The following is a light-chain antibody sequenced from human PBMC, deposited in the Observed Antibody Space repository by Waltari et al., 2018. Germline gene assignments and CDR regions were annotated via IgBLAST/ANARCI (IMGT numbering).Light chain of an antibody. J-gene: IGLJ2*01. V-gene: IGLV1-36*01. CDR1: TNNVGSYA. CDR2: GDS. CDR3: STWDYSLSAVV. Sequence: QSALTQEASVSGTMGQKVTLSCTGNTNNVGSYAVGWYQQISHGTPKTVMFGDSLPSGIPDRFSGSKSGTTASLTISGLQPEDEADYYCSTWDYSLSAVVFGGGTKLTVL.